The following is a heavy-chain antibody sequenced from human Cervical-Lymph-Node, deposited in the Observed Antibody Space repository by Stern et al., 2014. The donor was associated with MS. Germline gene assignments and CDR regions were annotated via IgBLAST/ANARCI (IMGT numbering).Heavy chain of an antibody. CDR3: ARGKTGDPNFDY. CDR2: LIPIFGAA. Sequence: VQLVQSGAEVKKPGSSVKVSCKASGGTFSTYVISWVRQAPGQGLAWMGGLIPIFGAANYAQKFQGRVTIIADESTSTAYLELSSLRAEDTAVYYCARGKTGDPNFDYWGQGTLVTVSS. V-gene: IGHV1-69*01. CDR1: GGTFSTYV. D-gene: IGHD7-27*01. J-gene: IGHJ4*02.